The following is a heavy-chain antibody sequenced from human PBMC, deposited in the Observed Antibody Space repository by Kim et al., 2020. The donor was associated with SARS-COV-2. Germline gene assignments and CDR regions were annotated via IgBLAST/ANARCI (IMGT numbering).Heavy chain of an antibody. Sequence: DAVKGRFTSSRDNAKKSLYLQMNSRRAEDTAVYYCARGGRSSWYDDAFDIWGQGTMVTVSS. D-gene: IGHD6-13*01. J-gene: IGHJ3*02. CDR3: ARGGRSSWYDDAFDI. V-gene: IGHV3-21*01.